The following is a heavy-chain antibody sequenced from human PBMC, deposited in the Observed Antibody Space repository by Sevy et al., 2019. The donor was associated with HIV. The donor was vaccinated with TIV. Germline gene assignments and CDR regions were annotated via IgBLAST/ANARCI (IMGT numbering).Heavy chain of an antibody. Sequence: GGSLRLSCAASGFTVSSNYMSWVRQAPGKGLEWVSVIYSGGSTYYADSVKGRFTISRDNSKNTLYLQMNSLRAEDTAVYYCARDLTMVRGIDHYYYYYGMDVWGQGTTVTVPS. V-gene: IGHV3-53*01. CDR3: ARDLTMVRGIDHYYYYYGMDV. CDR2: IYSGGST. CDR1: GFTVSSNY. J-gene: IGHJ6*02. D-gene: IGHD3-10*01.